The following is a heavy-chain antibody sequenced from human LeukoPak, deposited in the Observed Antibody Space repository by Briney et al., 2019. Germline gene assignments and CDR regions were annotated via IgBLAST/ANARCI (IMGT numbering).Heavy chain of an antibody. V-gene: IGHV4-61*01. CDR1: GGSVSSGSYY. Sequence: SETLSPTCTVSGGSVSSGSYYWSWIRQPPGKGLEWIGYIYYSGSTNYNPSLKSRVTISVDTSKNQFSLKLSSVTAADTAVYYCARALPGMDVWGKGTTVTVSS. J-gene: IGHJ6*04. CDR3: ARALPGMDV. CDR2: IYYSGST.